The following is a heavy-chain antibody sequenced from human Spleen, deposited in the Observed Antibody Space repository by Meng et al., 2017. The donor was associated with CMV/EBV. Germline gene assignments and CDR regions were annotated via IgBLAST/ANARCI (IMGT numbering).Heavy chain of an antibody. CDR1: GSSISSGGYY. Sequence: CTVSGSSISSGGYYWSWIRQHPGKGLEWIGYIYYSGSTYYNPSLKSRVTISVDTSKNQFSLKLSSVTAADTAVYYCARERTGGVFDLWGRGTLVTVSS. CDR2: IYYSGST. J-gene: IGHJ2*01. V-gene: IGHV4-31*03. CDR3: ARERTGGVFDL. D-gene: IGHD2-8*02.